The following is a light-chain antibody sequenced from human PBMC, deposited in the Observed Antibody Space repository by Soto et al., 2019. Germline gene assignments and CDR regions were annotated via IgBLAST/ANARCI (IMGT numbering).Light chain of an antibody. V-gene: IGKV1-5*03. J-gene: IGKJ1*01. Sequence: DIQMTQSPATLAASVGDRVSITCRASQNIDTWLAWYQQKAGKAPNLLIYKASRLESGVPSRFSGSGSGTEFPLTLSSLQPEDFGSYYCQEYRNDYGTFGQGTKVE. CDR1: QNIDTW. CDR2: KAS. CDR3: QEYRNDYGT.